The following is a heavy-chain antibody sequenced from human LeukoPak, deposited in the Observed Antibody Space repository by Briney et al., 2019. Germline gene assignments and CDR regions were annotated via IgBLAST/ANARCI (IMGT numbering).Heavy chain of an antibody. V-gene: IGHV3-7*01. CDR3: ARAGGYGDYRLDY. D-gene: IGHD4-17*01. CDR2: IKEDGSRE. CDR1: EFTFSRYW. J-gene: IGHJ4*02. Sequence: GGSLRLSCAASEFTFSRYWMSWVRQAPGRGLEWVGNIKEDGSREYYADSVKGRFTISRDNAKNSLYLQMNSLRAEDTAVYYCARAGGYGDYRLDYWGQGTLVTVSS.